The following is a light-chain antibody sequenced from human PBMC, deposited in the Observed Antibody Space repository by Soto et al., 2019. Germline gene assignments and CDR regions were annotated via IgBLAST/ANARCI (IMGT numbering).Light chain of an antibody. CDR3: QQYNNWPRT. J-gene: IGKJ1*01. Sequence: EIVMTPSVATMAVSPWEGATSSCRASQSVSSNLAWYQQKPGQDPRLLIYGASTRATGIPARFSGSGSGTEFTLTISSLQSEDFAVYYCQQYNNWPRTFGQGTKVDI. V-gene: IGKV3-15*01. CDR1: QSVSSN. CDR2: GAS.